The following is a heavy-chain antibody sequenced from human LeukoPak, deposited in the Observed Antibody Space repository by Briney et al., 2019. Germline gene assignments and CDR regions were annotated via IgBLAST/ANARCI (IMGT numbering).Heavy chain of an antibody. CDR3: GRQRYRDGAFDI. D-gene: IGHD2-15*01. CDR2: IKQDGSEK. V-gene: IGHV3-7*01. CDR1: GFTFSRYW. J-gene: IGHJ3*02. Sequence: GGSLRLSCAASGFTFSRYWMSWVRQAPGKGLEWVANIKQDGSEKYYVDSVKGRFTISRDNAKNSLFLEMNSLRAEDTAVYYCGRQRYRDGAFDIWGQGTMVTVSS.